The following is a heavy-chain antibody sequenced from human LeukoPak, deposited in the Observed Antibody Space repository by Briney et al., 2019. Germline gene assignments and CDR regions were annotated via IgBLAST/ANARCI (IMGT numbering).Heavy chain of an antibody. J-gene: IGHJ4*02. CDR1: GFTFRTHE. D-gene: IGHD3-10*01. CDR2: ISSSGTTI. CDR3: AREGSTLGSSGSGSHYNFDY. V-gene: IGHV3-48*03. Sequence: SGGSLRLSCAASGFTFRTHEMHWVRQAPGKGPEWVSYISSSGTTIYYADSVRGRFTISRDNAKNSLYPQMNSLRAEDTAVYYCAREGSTLGSSGSGSHYNFDYWGQGTLVTVSS.